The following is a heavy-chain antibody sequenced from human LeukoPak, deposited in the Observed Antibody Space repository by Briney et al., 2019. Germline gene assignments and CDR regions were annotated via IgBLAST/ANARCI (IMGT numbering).Heavy chain of an antibody. CDR1: GGSFRGHY. V-gene: IGHV4-34*01. CDR2: INDSGST. J-gene: IGHJ4*02. Sequence: SETMSLTCAVYGGSFRGHYWSWIRQSPGKGLEWIGEINDSGSTNYNPSLKSRVTISVDTSKSQFSLKLSSVTAADTALYYCSRAEVRGVLPDVRRYWGQGTLVTVSS. D-gene: IGHD3-10*01. CDR3: SRAEVRGVLPDVRRY.